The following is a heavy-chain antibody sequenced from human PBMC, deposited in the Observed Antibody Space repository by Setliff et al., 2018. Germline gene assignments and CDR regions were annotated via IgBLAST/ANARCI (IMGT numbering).Heavy chain of an antibody. J-gene: IGHJ5*02. CDR1: GGSFSNNY. CDR2: INRAGNT. D-gene: IGHD3-3*01. V-gene: IGHV4-34*01. Sequence: PSETLSLTCAVSGGSFSNNYWTWIRQPPGKGLEWIGDINRAGNTNYNSSLKSRVTISVDTSKNQFSLHLTSVTAADTAIYYCARTIGVARPSWFDPWGQGTLVTVSS. CDR3: ARTIGVARPSWFDP.